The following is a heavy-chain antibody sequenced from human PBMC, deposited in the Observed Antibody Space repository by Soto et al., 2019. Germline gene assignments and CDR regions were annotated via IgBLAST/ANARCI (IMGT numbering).Heavy chain of an antibody. CDR3: ARGVAVSGFDL. J-gene: IGHJ4*02. CDR1: GYSVSSNTAA. Sequence: SQTLSLTCAISGYSVSSNTAAWNWIRSSPSRGLEWLGRTYYRSNWRHDYAVSVKSRITVNPDTSKNHFSLQLNSVTPDDTAVYYCARGVAVSGFDLWGQGTLVTVSA. V-gene: IGHV6-1*01. D-gene: IGHD6-19*01. CDR2: TYYRSNWRH.